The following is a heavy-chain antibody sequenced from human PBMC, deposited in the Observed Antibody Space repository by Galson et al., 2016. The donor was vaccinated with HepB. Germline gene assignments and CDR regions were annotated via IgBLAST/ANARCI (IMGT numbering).Heavy chain of an antibody. J-gene: IGHJ3*02. D-gene: IGHD3/OR15-3a*01. CDR2: ISYDGSNK. CDR3: ARGGSPYDFWTTGAFDI. Sequence: CAASGFTFSSYAMHWVRQAPGKGLEWVALISYDGSNKYYADSVKGRFTISRDNSKNTLYLQMNSLRAEDTAVYYCARGGSPYDFWTTGAFDIWGQGTMVTVSS. V-gene: IGHV3-30-3*01. CDR1: GFTFSSYA.